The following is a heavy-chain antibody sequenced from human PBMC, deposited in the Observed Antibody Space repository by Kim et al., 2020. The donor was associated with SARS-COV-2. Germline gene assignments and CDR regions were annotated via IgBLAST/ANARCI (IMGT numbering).Heavy chain of an antibody. D-gene: IGHD2-2*01. Sequence: GGSLRLSCAASGFTFSSYEMNWVRQAPGKGLEWVSYISSSGSTIYYADSVKGRFTISRDNAKNSLYLQMNSLRAEDTAVYYCARAQDIVVVPAAYYYYYGMDVWGQGTTVTVSS. V-gene: IGHV3-48*03. CDR2: ISSSGSTI. CDR1: GFTFSSYE. CDR3: ARAQDIVVVPAAYYYYYGMDV. J-gene: IGHJ6*02.